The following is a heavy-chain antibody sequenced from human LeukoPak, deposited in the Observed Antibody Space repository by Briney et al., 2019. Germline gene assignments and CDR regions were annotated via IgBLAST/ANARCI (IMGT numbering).Heavy chain of an antibody. CDR2: INAGNGNT. CDR3: ARGFSYGYSGPASNNWFDP. J-gene: IGHJ5*02. D-gene: IGHD5-18*01. Sequence: GASVKVSCKASGYTFTSYAMHWVRQVPGQRLEWMGWINAGNGNTKYSQKFQGRVTITRDTSASTAYMELSSLRSEDTAVYYCARGFSYGYSGPASNNWFDPWGQGTLVTVSS. CDR1: GYTFTSYA. V-gene: IGHV1-3*01.